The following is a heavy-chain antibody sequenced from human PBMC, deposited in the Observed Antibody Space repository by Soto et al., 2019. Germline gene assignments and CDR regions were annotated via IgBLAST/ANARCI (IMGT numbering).Heavy chain of an antibody. CDR3: SRDWYRDGYNGGYFDY. Sequence: PLEPQSLPRAVSGFSIRSRCYWGWIRQTPGKGLEWIGSMYFSGTTYYNPSLKSRAAISIDTSKNQFSLKLSSVTAADTAVYYCSRDWYRDGYNGGYFDYWRQGTPVTGSS. CDR1: GFSIRSRCY. J-gene: IGHJ4*02. D-gene: IGHD5-18*01. V-gene: IGHV4-38-2*02. CDR2: MYFSGTT.